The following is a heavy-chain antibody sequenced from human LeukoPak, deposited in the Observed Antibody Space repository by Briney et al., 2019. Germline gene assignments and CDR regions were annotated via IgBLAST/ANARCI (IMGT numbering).Heavy chain of an antibody. CDR2: IQSTGST. CDR3: AKGAGPPWFDP. CDR1: GDSISSESYF. Sequence: PSQTLCLTCTVSGDSISSESYFWSWIRQPAGKGLEWIGRIQSTGSTNYNPSLKSRVTISRDTSKNQFSLKVTSVTAADTAVYYCAKGAGPPWFDPWGQGTLVTVSS. J-gene: IGHJ5*02. D-gene: IGHD6-19*01. V-gene: IGHV4-61*02.